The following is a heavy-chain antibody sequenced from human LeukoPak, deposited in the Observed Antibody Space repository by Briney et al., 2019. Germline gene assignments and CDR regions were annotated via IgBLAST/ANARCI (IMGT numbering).Heavy chain of an antibody. Sequence: AGGSLRLSCAASGFTFSDYGMNWVRQAPGKGREGICYIINSPINIYYADSVGGRFTISRDNSKNTVFLQMNSLRAEDTAVYYCARGSADDDDKWIDPWGQGTLVTVSS. J-gene: IGHJ5*02. V-gene: IGHV3-48*03. D-gene: IGHD1-1*01. CDR3: ARGSADDDDKWIDP. CDR1: GFTFSDYG. CDR2: IINSPINI.